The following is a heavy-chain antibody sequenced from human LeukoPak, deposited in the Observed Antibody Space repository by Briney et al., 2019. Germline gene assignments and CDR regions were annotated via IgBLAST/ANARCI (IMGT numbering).Heavy chain of an antibody. Sequence: GGSLRLSCAASGFTFSSYGMHWVRQAPGKGLEWVAVIWYDGSNKYYADSVKGRFTISRDNSKNTLYLQMNSLRAEDTAVYYCAREGNYYYYYGMDVWGQGTTVTVSS. J-gene: IGHJ6*02. CDR1: GFTFSSYG. CDR3: AREGNYYYYYGMDV. V-gene: IGHV3-33*01. CDR2: IWYDGSNK.